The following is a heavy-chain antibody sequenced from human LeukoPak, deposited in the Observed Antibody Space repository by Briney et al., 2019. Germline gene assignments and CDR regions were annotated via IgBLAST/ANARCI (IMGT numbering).Heavy chain of an antibody. CDR3: ARDFSRWFGEFNAFDI. J-gene: IGHJ3*02. CDR2: INHSGST. CDR1: GGSFSVYY. V-gene: IGHV4-34*01. D-gene: IGHD3-10*01. Sequence: SETLSLTCAVYGGSFSVYYWSWIRQPPGKGLEWIGEINHSGSTNYNPSLKSRVTISVDTSNNHFSLKLSSATAADTAVYYCARDFSRWFGEFNAFDIWGQGTMVTVSS.